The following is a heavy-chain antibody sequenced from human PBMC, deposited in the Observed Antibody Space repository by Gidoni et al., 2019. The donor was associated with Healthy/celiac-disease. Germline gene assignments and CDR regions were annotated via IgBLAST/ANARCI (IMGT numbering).Heavy chain of an antibody. D-gene: IGHD3-10*01. CDR1: GGSISSGDSY. CDR2: IYYSGST. CDR3: ARYPPAQLTSPVWFGDTDAFDI. J-gene: IGHJ3*02. V-gene: IGHV4-30-4*01. Sequence: QVQLQESGPGLVKPSQTLSLTCTVSGGSISSGDSYWSWIRQPPGKGLEWIGYIYYSGSTYYNPSLKSRVTISVDTSKNQFSLKLSSVTAADTAVYYCARYPPAQLTSPVWFGDTDAFDIWGQGTMVTVSS.